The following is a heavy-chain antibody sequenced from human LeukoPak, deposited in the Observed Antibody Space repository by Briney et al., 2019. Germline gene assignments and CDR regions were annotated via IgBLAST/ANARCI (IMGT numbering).Heavy chain of an antibody. V-gene: IGHV3-30*04. CDR3: ARATTSSFYYYMDV. CDR1: GFTFSSYA. Sequence: GGSLRLSCAASGFTFSSYAMHWVRQAPGKGLEWVALISYDESNTFYADSVKGRFTISRDNSKNTLYLQMNSLRVEDTAVYYCARATTSSFYYYMDVWGKGTTVTISS. J-gene: IGHJ6*03. CDR2: ISYDESNT. D-gene: IGHD4-17*01.